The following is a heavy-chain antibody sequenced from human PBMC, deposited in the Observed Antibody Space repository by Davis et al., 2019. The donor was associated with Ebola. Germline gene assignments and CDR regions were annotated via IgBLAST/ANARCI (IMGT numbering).Heavy chain of an antibody. D-gene: IGHD1-1*01. CDR2: ISYDGSNK. Sequence: GESLKISCAASGFTFSSYAMSWVRQTPGKGLEWVAIISYDGSNKYYADSVKGRFIISRDSSKNTLYLQMNSLRAEDTAVYYCARVRTGMRGYFDSWGQGTLVTVSS. CDR1: GFTFSSYA. CDR3: ARVRTGMRGYFDS. J-gene: IGHJ4*02. V-gene: IGHV3-30-3*01.